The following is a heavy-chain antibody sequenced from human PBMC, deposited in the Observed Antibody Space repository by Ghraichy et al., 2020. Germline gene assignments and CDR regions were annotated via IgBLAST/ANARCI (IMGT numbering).Heavy chain of an antibody. CDR2: INAGNGNT. CDR3: ARDYRALSSGYYIHMDV. CDR1: GYTFTSYA. J-gene: IGHJ6*02. V-gene: IGHV1-3*01. D-gene: IGHD3-22*01. Sequence: ASVKVSCKASGYTFTSYAMHWVRQAPGQRLEWMGWINAGNGNTKYSQKFQGRVTITRDTSASTAYMELSSLRSEDTAVYYCARDYRALSSGYYIHMDVWGQGTTVTVSS.